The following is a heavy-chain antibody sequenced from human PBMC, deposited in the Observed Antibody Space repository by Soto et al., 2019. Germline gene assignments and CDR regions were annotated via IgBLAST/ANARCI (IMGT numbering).Heavy chain of an antibody. Sequence: SETLSLTCTVSGGSISSYYWSWIRQPPGKGLEWIGYIYYSGSTNYNPSLKSRVTISVDTSKNQFSLKLSSVTAADTAVYYCARAVTQYYFDHWGQGTLVTVSS. CDR3: ARAVTQYYFDH. CDR2: IYYSGST. J-gene: IGHJ4*02. V-gene: IGHV4-59*01. D-gene: IGHD4-4*01. CDR1: GGSISSYY.